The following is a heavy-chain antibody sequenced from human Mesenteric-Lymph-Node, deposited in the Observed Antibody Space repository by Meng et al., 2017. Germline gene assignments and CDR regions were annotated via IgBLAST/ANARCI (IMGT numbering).Heavy chain of an antibody. Sequence: GESLKISCAASGFTFDDYGMSWVRQAPGKGLEWVSGINWNGGSTGYAASVKGRFTISRDNAKNSLYLQMNSLRAEDTALYYCAKDSHDFWSGYFLDWGQGTLVTVSS. V-gene: IGHV3-20*04. J-gene: IGHJ4*02. CDR1: GFTFDDYG. D-gene: IGHD3-3*01. CDR2: INWNGGST. CDR3: AKDSHDFWSGYFLD.